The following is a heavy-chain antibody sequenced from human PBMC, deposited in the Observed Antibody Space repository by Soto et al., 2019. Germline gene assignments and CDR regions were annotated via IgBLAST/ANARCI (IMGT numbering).Heavy chain of an antibody. D-gene: IGHD5-12*01. CDR3: ARRIVSTVTFDY. Sequence: QVQLQESGPGLVKPSETLSLTCTVSGGSLTSYYWSWIRQPPGKGLEWIGFVYYTGIARYNPSLKSRVTISVDTSKNQFSLTLTSVAAADTAIYYCARRIVSTVTFDYWGQGTLVTVSS. CDR1: GGSLTSYY. CDR2: VYYTGIA. V-gene: IGHV4-59*08. J-gene: IGHJ4*02.